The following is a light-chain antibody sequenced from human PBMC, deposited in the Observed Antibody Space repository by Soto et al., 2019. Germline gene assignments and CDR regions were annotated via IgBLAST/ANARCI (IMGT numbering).Light chain of an antibody. Sequence: QSALTQSPSVSGAPGQRVSISCTGTSSNIGAGFDVHWYQQLPATAPKLLIYGNNNRPSGVPDRFSGSKSGNSASLAITGLQAEDEADYYCQSYDTSLSGGSVFGTGTKLTVL. CDR3: QSYDTSLSGGSV. V-gene: IGLV1-40*01. CDR2: GNN. CDR1: SSNIGAGFD. J-gene: IGLJ1*01.